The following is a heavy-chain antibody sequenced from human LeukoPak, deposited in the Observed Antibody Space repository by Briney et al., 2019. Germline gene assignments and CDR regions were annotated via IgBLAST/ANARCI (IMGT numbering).Heavy chain of an antibody. V-gene: IGHV3-48*01. D-gene: IGHD7-27*01. CDR3: VRDRNWGFDY. CDR1: GFAFNTYP. CDR2: INTKSKTI. Sequence: GGSLRLSCAASGFAFNTYPMNWVRQAPGKGLEWLSFINTKSKTIYYADSVKGRFTISRDNAKNSLYLQMNSLRAENTALYYCVRDRNWGFDYWGQGTLVTVSS. J-gene: IGHJ4*02.